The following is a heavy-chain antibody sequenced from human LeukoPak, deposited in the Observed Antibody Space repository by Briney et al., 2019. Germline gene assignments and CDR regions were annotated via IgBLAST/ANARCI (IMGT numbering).Heavy chain of an antibody. CDR3: AKDRDSSGWLSPKIDY. CDR2: ITGNGGST. J-gene: IGHJ4*02. D-gene: IGHD6-19*01. Sequence: LTGGSLRLSCAASGFTFSSYWMSWVRQAPGKGLEWVSAITGNGGSTYYADSVKGRFTISRDNSKNTLYLQMSSLSAEDTAVYYCAKDRDSSGWLSPKIDYWGQGTLVTVSS. V-gene: IGHV3-23*01. CDR1: GFTFSSYW.